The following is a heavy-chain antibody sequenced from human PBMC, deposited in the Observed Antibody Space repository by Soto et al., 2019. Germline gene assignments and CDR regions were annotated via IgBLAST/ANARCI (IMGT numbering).Heavy chain of an antibody. CDR3: ARSSQSTVTACDY. D-gene: IGHD4-17*01. CDR1: GGSISSGGYY. Sequence: QVQLQESGPGLVKPSQTLSLTCTVSGGSISSGGYYWSWIRQHPGKGLEWIGYIYYSGSTYYNPYLQSRVTISVDTSKNQFSLKLSSVTAADTAVYYCARSSQSTVTACDYWGQGTLVTVSS. J-gene: IGHJ4*02. V-gene: IGHV4-31*03. CDR2: IYYSGST.